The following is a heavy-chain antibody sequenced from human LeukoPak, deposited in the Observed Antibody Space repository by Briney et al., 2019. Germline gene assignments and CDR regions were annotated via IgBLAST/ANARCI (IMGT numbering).Heavy chain of an antibody. CDR2: IDRDDEK. Sequence: SGPALVKPTQTLTLTCTFSGFSLTTSGMRMNWIRQPPGKALEWLARIDRDDEKFYSTSLKTRLTISRDTSKNQVVLTMTDMDPVDTATYYCARMRGGSIFGFDYWGQGTLVTVSS. CDR3: ARMRGGSIFGFDY. CDR1: GFSLTTSGMR. V-gene: IGHV2-70*04. D-gene: IGHD3-3*02. J-gene: IGHJ4*02.